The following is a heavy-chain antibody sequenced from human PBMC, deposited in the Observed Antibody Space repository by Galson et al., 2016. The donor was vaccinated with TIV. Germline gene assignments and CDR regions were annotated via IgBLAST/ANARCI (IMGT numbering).Heavy chain of an antibody. J-gene: IGHJ6*02. V-gene: IGHV3-48*03. CDR2: TSISDATK. Sequence: SCAASGFRLTNHEMIWVRQAPGKGLDWVSYTSISDATKYYADSVRGRFTISRDNAKNSLYLQMDSLRVEDTAVCYCVRDNKVGDYYGLDVWGQGTTVIVSS. D-gene: IGHD3-16*01. CDR3: VRDNKVGDYYGLDV. CDR1: GFRLTNHE.